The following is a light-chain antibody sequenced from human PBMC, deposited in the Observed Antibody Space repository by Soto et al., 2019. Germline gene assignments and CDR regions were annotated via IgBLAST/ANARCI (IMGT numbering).Light chain of an antibody. Sequence: QSALTQPASVSGSPGQSITISCNGTSSDVGGYNYVSWYQQHPGKAPKLMIYDVTNRTPGGSNRFSGSKSGNTATLTISGLQAEDEAYYYCNSYALSSKDKFGGRTKLTVL. CDR2: DVT. CDR1: SSDVGGYNY. V-gene: IGLV2-14*03. J-gene: IGLJ2*01. CDR3: NSYALSSKDK.